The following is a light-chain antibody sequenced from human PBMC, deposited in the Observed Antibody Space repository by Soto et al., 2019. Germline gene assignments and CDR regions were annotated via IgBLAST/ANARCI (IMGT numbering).Light chain of an antibody. CDR3: QQYGSGT. Sequence: EIVLTQSPGTLSLSPGERATLSCRASQSVSSSHLAWYQQKPGQAPRLLIYGASIRATGIPDRFSGSGSGTDFTLTISRLEPEDLAVYYCQQYGSGTFGQGTKVDIK. J-gene: IGKJ1*01. V-gene: IGKV3-20*01. CDR2: GAS. CDR1: QSVSSSH.